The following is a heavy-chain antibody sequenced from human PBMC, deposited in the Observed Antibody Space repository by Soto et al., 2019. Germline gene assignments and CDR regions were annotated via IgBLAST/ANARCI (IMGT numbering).Heavy chain of an antibody. CDR3: ARPYSGYDSGPGMDV. CDR2: INHSGST. J-gene: IGHJ6*02. V-gene: IGHV4-34*01. D-gene: IGHD5-12*01. Sequence: QVQLQQWGAGLLKPSETLSLTCAVYGGSFSGYYWSWIRQPPGKGLEWIGEINHSGSTNYNPSLKSRVTISVDTSKNQFSLKLSSVTAADTAVYYCARPYSGYDSGPGMDVWGQGTTVTVSS. CDR1: GGSFSGYY.